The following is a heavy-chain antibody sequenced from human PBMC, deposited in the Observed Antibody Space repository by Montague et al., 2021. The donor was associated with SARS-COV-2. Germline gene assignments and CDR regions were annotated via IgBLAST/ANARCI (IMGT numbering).Heavy chain of an antibody. CDR2: ISWKSGSI. CDR3: AKDGLAGYYGSGSEFDY. D-gene: IGHD3-10*01. J-gene: IGHJ4*02. Sequence: SLRLSCAASGFTFGDYAMHWVRQAPGKGLEWVSSISWKSGSIAYXDSVKGQFTISRDNAKNSLYLQMNSLRAEDTALYYCAKDGLAGYYGSGSEFDYWGQGTLVTVSS. CDR1: GFTFGDYA. V-gene: IGHV3-9*01.